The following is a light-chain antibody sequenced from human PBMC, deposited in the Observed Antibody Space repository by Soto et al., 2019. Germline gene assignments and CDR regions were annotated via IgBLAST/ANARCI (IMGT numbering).Light chain of an antibody. CDR3: QQYETYYT. J-gene: IGKJ2*01. V-gene: IGKV1-5*03. Sequence: DMQMTQSPSTLSASVGDSVTSTCRASQSISTWLAWYQQKPGKAPNLLIYKASNLESGVPSRFSGSGSGTEFTLTISGLQRDDFATYYCQQYETYYTFGQGTKLEIK. CDR1: QSISTW. CDR2: KAS.